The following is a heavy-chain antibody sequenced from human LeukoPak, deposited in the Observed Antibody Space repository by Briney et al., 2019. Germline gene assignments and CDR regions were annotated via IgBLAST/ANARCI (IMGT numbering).Heavy chain of an antibody. CDR2: IYYSGST. V-gene: IGHV4-39*01. J-gene: IGHJ3*02. Sequence: SETLSLTCTVSGGSISSSSYYWGWIRQPPGKGLEWIGSIYYSGSTYYNPSLKSRVTISVDTSKNQFSLKLSSVTAADTAVYYCARRYALSFWSGYYTDAFDIWGQGTMVTVSS. D-gene: IGHD3-3*01. CDR3: ARRYALSFWSGYYTDAFDI. CDR1: GGSISSSSYY.